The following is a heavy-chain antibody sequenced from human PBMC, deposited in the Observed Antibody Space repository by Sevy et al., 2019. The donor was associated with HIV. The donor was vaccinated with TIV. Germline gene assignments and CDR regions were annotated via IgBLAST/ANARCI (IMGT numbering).Heavy chain of an antibody. V-gene: IGHV3-15*01. D-gene: IGHD2-15*01. CDR1: RFTFSNAW. CDR3: TTEKGCSGGSCYSGGPRTHYYFDY. J-gene: IGHJ4*02. Sequence: GGSLRLSCAASRFTFSNAWMSWVRQAPGKGLEWVGRIRSKTDGGTTDYAAPVKGRFTISRDDSKNTLYLQMNSLKTEYTAVYYCTTEKGCSGGSCYSGGPRTHYYFDYWGQGTLVTVSS. CDR2: IRSKTDGGTT.